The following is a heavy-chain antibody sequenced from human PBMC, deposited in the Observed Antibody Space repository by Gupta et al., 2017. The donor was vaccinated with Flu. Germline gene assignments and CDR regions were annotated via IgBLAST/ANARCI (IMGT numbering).Heavy chain of an antibody. D-gene: IGHD6-19*01. CDR3: VSEGLAVAAYPFDF. J-gene: IGHJ4*02. CDR2: SRNKPNNYFT. V-gene: IGHV3-72*01. Sequence: APGKGLEWVGRSRNKPNNYFTEYAASVEGRFTISRDDLKKSLYLQMNRLKVDDTAMYYCVSEGLAVAAYPFDFWGQGALVTVSS.